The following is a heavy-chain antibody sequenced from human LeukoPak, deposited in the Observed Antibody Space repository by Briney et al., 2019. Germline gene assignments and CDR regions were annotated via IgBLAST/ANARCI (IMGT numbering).Heavy chain of an antibody. Sequence: SEALSLTCAVSGGSISSSNWWSWVRQPPGKGLEWIGEIYHSGSTNYNPSLKSRVTISVDKSKNQFSLKLSSVTAADTAVYYWARVGRTGEVADIWGQGTMVTVSS. CDR1: GGSISSSNW. D-gene: IGHD7-27*01. J-gene: IGHJ3*02. V-gene: IGHV4-4*02. CDR3: ARVGRTGEVADI. CDR2: IYHSGST.